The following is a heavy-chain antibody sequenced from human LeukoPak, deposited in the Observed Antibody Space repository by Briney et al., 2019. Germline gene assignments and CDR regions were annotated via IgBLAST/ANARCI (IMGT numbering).Heavy chain of an antibody. CDR3: AREGLQWLLRHNWFDP. CDR1: GYTFSSCA. J-gene: IGHJ5*02. CDR2: ISYDGSNK. V-gene: IGHV3-30-3*01. D-gene: IGHD3-22*01. Sequence: SCKASGYTFSSCAMHWFRQAPGKGLEWVAVISYDGSNKYYADSVKGRFTISRDNSKNTLYLQMNSLRAEDTAVYYCAREGLQWLLRHNWFDPWGQGTLVTVSS.